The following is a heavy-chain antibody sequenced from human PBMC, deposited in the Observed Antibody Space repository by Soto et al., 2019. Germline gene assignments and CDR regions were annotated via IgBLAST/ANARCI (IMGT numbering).Heavy chain of an antibody. CDR2: ITGSGANT. CDR1: GFTFNYYA. Sequence: GGSLRLSCAASGFTFNYYAMNWFRQAPEKGLEWVAAITGSGANTYHADAVKGRFTISRDNSKNTLYLQMNSLRAEDSAVYYCEKVGFSEDSWGQGTLVTVSS. V-gene: IGHV3-23*01. CDR3: EKVGFSEDS. D-gene: IGHD3-3*01. J-gene: IGHJ4*02.